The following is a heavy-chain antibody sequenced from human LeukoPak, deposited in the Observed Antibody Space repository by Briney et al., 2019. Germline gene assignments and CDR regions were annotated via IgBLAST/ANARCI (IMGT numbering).Heavy chain of an antibody. D-gene: IGHD2-21*02. CDR1: GFSPSTSGVG. CDR2: IYWDDDK. Sequence: SGPTLVKPTQTLTLTCTFSGFSPSTSGVGVGWIRQPPGKALEWLALIYWDDDKRYSPSLKSRLTITKDTSKNQVVLTMTNMDPVDTATYYCAHSESKVLEVVTAIVYFDYWGQGTLVTVSS. J-gene: IGHJ4*02. CDR3: AHSESKVLEVVTAIVYFDY. V-gene: IGHV2-5*02.